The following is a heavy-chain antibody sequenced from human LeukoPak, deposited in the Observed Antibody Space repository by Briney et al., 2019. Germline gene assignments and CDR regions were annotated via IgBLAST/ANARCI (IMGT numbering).Heavy chain of an antibody. D-gene: IGHD6-19*01. CDR3: AGGTGWLIDS. V-gene: IGHV3-53*01. CDR2: IYGGATT. CDR1: GFTVSSKY. J-gene: IGHJ4*02. Sequence: PGGSLRLSCAASGFTVSSKYMSWVRQAPGKGLEWVSVIYGGATTYYADSVKGRFTISSDNSKNMLYLQMNSLRAEDTALYYCAGGTGWLIDSWGQGTLVTVSS.